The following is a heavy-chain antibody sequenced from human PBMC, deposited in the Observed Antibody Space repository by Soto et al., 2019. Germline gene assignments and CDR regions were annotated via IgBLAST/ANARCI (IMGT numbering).Heavy chain of an antibody. CDR3: TRVVVGSSGEFDY. V-gene: IGHV3-74*01. CDR2: IGSDGGGI. J-gene: IGHJ4*02. D-gene: IGHD3-10*01. Sequence: EVQLVESGGGLVQPGGSLRLSCAASGFTLSSYWMHWVRQVPGKGLVWVSRIGSDGGGITYADSVRGRFTISRDNAKNTLYLQMNSLTAEDTAVYYCTRVVVGSSGEFDYWGQGTLVTVSS. CDR1: GFTLSSYW.